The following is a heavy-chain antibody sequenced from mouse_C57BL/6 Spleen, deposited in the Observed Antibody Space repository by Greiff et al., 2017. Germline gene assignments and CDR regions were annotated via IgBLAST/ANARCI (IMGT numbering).Heavy chain of an antibody. CDR1: GYAFSSYW. V-gene: IGHV1-80*01. D-gene: IGHD1-1*01. Sequence: QVHVKQSGAELVKPGASVKISCKASGYAFSSYWMNWVKQRPGKGLEWIGQIYPGDGDTNYNGKFKGRATLTADKSSSTAYMQLSSLTSEDSAVYFCARYYGSSSYAMDDWGQGTSVTVSS. CDR3: ARYYGSSSYAMDD. J-gene: IGHJ4*01. CDR2: IYPGDGDT.